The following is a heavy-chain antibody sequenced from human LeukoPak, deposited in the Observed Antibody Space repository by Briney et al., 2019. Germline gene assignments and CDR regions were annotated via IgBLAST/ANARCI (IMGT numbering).Heavy chain of an antibody. Sequence: GGSLTLSCAASGISVSSNYMNWVRQAPGKGLEWVAVISYDGSNKYYADSVKGRFTISRDNSKNTLYLQMNSLRAEDTAVYYCAKDIVGATSEEAFDIWGQGTMVTVSS. D-gene: IGHD1-26*01. V-gene: IGHV3-30*18. CDR3: AKDIVGATSEEAFDI. CDR2: ISYDGSNK. CDR1: GISVSSNY. J-gene: IGHJ3*02.